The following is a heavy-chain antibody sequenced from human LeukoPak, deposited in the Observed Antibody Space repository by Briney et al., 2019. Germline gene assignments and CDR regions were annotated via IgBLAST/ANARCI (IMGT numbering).Heavy chain of an antibody. V-gene: IGHV1-2*02. CDR2: INPNSGGT. Sequence: ASVKVSCKASGYTFTGYYMHWVRQAPGQGLEWMGWINPNSGGTNYAQKFQGRVTMTRDTSISTAYMELSSLRSEDTAVYYCARDLRLRYFDWLLSNDAFDIWGQGTMVTVSS. CDR1: GYTFTGYY. D-gene: IGHD3-9*01. CDR3: ARDLRLRYFDWLLSNDAFDI. J-gene: IGHJ3*02.